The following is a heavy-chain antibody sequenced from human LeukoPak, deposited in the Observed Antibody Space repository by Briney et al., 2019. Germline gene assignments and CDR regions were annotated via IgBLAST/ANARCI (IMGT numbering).Heavy chain of an antibody. D-gene: IGHD3-16*02. CDR1: GYTFTSYG. Sequence: EASVKVSCKASGYTFTSYGISWVRQAPGQGLEWMGWISAYNGNTNYAQKLQGRVTMTTDTSTSTAYMELRSLRSDDTAVYYCARVPMITFGGVIVMSYWGQGTLVTVSS. CDR3: ARVPMITFGGVIVMSY. V-gene: IGHV1-18*01. CDR2: ISAYNGNT. J-gene: IGHJ4*02.